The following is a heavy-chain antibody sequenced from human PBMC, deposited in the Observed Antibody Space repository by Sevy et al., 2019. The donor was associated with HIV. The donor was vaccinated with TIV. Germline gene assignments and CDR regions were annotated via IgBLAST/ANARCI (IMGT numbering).Heavy chain of an antibody. Sequence: GGSLRLSCAASGFTFSNYWMSWVRQAPGKGLEWVATIKKDGTEKYYVNSVRGRFTMSRDNAKNSLYLQMNSLRVEDTALYYCVRDCSSTTCLWGLDFWGQGTTVTVSS. CDR3: VRDCSSTTCLWGLDF. D-gene: IGHD2-2*01. CDR2: IKKDGTEK. CDR1: GFTFSNYW. V-gene: IGHV3-7*03. J-gene: IGHJ6*02.